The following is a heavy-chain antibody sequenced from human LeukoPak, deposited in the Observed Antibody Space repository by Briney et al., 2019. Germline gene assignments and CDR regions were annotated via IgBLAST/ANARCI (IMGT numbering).Heavy chain of an antibody. Sequence: GGSLRLSCAASGFTFSSFAMSWVRQTPGKGLEWVSTISGSGGRTYYADSVKGRFTISRDNSKNTLYVQMNSLRAKDTAVYYCAKDSVYSSGGDAFDIWGQGTMVTVSS. D-gene: IGHD6-19*01. V-gene: IGHV3-23*01. CDR2: ISGSGGRT. CDR1: GFTFSSFA. J-gene: IGHJ3*02. CDR3: AKDSVYSSGGDAFDI.